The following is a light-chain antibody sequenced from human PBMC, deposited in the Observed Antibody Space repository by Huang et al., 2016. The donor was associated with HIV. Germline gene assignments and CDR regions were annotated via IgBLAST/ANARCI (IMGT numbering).Light chain of an antibody. J-gene: IGKJ4*01. V-gene: IGKV3-11*01. CDR1: QSVRSS. CDR2: DTS. Sequence: EIVLTRSPATLSLSPGERATLSCRASQSVRSSLAWYQQKPGQTPRLLMYDTSIRATGIPGRISGSGSGTDFTLTISSLEPEDSAIYYCQQRANWPLTFGGGTKVEIK. CDR3: QQRANWPLT.